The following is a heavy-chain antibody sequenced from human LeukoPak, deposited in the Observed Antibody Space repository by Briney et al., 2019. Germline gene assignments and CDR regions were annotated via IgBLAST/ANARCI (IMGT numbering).Heavy chain of an antibody. CDR1: GGSISSSSYY. V-gene: IGHV4-61*05. D-gene: IGHD4-17*01. Sequence: PSETLSLTCTVSGGSISSSSYYWNWIRQPPGKGLEWIGYIYYTGNTNYNPSLKSRVTISVDTSKNQFSLKLSSVTAADTAVYYCARGPTTVTRAFDYWGQGTLVTVSS. CDR2: IYYTGNT. J-gene: IGHJ4*02. CDR3: ARGPTTVTRAFDY.